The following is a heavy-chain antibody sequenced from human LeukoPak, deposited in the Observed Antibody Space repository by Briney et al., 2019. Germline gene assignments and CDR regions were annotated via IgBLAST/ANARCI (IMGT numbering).Heavy chain of an antibody. D-gene: IGHD3-22*01. CDR2: ISAYNGNT. J-gene: IGHJ4*02. CDR1: GYTFTSYG. Sequence: ASVKVSCKASGYTFTSYGISWVRQAPGQGLEWMGWISAYNGNTNYAQKLQGRVTMTTDTSTSTAYMELRSLRSDDTAVYYCARGVRYYDSNGYYPFDYWGQGTLVTVSS. V-gene: IGHV1-18*01. CDR3: ARGVRYYDSNGYYPFDY.